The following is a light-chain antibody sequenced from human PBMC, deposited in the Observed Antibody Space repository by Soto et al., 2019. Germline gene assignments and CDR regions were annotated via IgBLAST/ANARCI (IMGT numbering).Light chain of an antibody. CDR2: CAS. Sequence: DIVLTQSPDSLAVSLGERATINCKSSQSLLHSSNNMNYLAWYQKKPGQPPKLLIHCASTRESRLPDRFSGSGSGKDFTLTISILHAEDVAVYYCHQYYRSPMITFAQGTNLEIK. V-gene: IGKV4-1*01. CDR1: QSLLHSSNNMNY. J-gene: IGKJ2*01. CDR3: HQYYRSPMIT.